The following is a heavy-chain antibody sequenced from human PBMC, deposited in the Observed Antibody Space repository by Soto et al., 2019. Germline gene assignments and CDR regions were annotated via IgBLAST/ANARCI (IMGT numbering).Heavy chain of an antibody. V-gene: IGHV1-2*04. J-gene: IGHJ4*02. D-gene: IGHD6-19*01. Sequence: ASVKVACKASGYTFTGYYMHWVRQAPGQGLEWMGWINPNSGGTNYAQKFQGWVTMTRDTSISTAYMELSRLRSDDTAVYYCASGIAVAGPGFDYWGQGTLVTVCS. CDR1: GYTFTGYY. CDR2: INPNSGGT. CDR3: ASGIAVAGPGFDY.